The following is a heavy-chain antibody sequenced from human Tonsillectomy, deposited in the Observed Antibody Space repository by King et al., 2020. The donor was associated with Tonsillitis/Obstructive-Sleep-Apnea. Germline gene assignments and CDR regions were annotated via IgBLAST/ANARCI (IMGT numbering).Heavy chain of an antibody. Sequence: VQLQQWGAGLLKPSENLSLTCAVYGGSFSGYYWSWIRQPPGKGLEWIGEINHSGSTNYNPSLKSRVTISLDTSKNQFSLKLSSVTAADTAVYYCARELVVPVVRGDGFDIWGQGTMVTVSS. CDR1: GGSFSGYY. D-gene: IGHD2-2*01. CDR2: INHSGST. J-gene: IGHJ3*02. V-gene: IGHV4-34*01. CDR3: ARELVVPVVRGDGFDI.